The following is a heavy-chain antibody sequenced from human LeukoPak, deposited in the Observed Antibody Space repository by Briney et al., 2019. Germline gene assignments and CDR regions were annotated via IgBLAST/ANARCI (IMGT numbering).Heavy chain of an antibody. CDR1: GFTFSSYG. Sequence: PGGSLRLSCAASGFTFSSYGMHWVRQAPDKGVEWVAFIRYDGSNKYYADSVKGRFTISRDNSKNTLYLQMNSLRAEDTAVYYCAKDIGTLVRGSGFDYWGQGTLVTVSS. V-gene: IGHV3-30*02. J-gene: IGHJ4*02. D-gene: IGHD3-10*01. CDR3: AKDIGTLVRGSGFDY. CDR2: IRYDGSNK.